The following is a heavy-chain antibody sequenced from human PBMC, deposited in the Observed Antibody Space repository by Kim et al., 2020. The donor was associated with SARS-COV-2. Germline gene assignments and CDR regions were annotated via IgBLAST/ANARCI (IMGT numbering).Heavy chain of an antibody. CDR1: GFTFSSYG. CDR2: IWYDGSNK. V-gene: IGHV3-33*01. J-gene: IGHJ6*02. CDR3: AREGSGYGDAALDYYGMDV. Sequence: GGSLRLSCAASGFTFSSYGMHWVRQAPGKGLEWVAVIWYDGSNKYYADSVKGRFTISRDNSKNTLYLQMNSLRAEDTAVYYCAREGSGYGDAALDYYGMDVWGQGTTVTVSS. D-gene: IGHD4-17*01.